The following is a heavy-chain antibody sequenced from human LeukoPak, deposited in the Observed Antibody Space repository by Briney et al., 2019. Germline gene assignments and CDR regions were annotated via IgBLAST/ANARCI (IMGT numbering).Heavy chain of an antibody. J-gene: IGHJ3*02. CDR1: GGSISSGGYY. D-gene: IGHD3-10*01. Sequence: PSETLSLTCTVSGGSISSGGYYWSWIRQHPGKGLEWIGYIYYSGSTYYNPSLKSRVTISVDTSKNQFSLKLSSVTAADTAVYYCARAHYYGSGSYLTYDAFDIWGQGTMVTVSS. V-gene: IGHV4-31*03. CDR3: ARAHYYGSGSYLTYDAFDI. CDR2: IYYSGST.